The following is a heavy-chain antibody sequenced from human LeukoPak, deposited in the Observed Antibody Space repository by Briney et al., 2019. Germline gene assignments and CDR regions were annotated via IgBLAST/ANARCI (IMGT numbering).Heavy chain of an antibody. V-gene: IGHV1-46*01. CDR2: INPSGGST. D-gene: IGHD2-2*01. Sequence: GASVKVSCKASGYTFTSYYMHWVRQAPGQGLEWMGIINPSGGSTSYAQKFQGRVTITADESTRTAYMELSSLRSEDTAVYYCARDTRHRSCSSTSCYRGWLAPWGQGTLVTVSS. CDR1: GYTFTSYY. CDR3: ARDTRHRSCSSTSCYRGWLAP. J-gene: IGHJ5*02.